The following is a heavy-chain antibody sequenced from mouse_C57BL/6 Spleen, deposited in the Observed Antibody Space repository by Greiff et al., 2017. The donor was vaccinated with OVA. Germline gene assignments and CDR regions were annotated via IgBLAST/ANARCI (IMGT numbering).Heavy chain of an antibody. Sequence: EVQVVESGGGLVQPGGSLSLSCAASGFTFTDYYMSWVRQPPGKALEWLGFIRNKANGYTTEYSASVKGRFTISRDNSQSILYLQMNALRAEDSATYYCARSPEGQYYVDYWGQGTTLTVSS. CDR2: IRNKANGYTT. V-gene: IGHV7-3*01. CDR1: GFTFTDYY. J-gene: IGHJ2*01. CDR3: ARSPEGQYYVDY.